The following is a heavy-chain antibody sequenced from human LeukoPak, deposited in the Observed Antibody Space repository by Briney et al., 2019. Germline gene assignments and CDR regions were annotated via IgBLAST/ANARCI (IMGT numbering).Heavy chain of an antibody. D-gene: IGHD1-7*01. Sequence: ASVKVSCKASGYTFTGYYMHWVRQAPGQGLEWMGRINPNSGGTNYAQKFQGRVTMTRDTSISTAYMELSRLRSDDTAVYYCARDVGNWNYFGGPESKYYFDYWGQGTLVTVSS. J-gene: IGHJ4*02. CDR1: GYTFTGYY. V-gene: IGHV1-2*06. CDR2: INPNSGGT. CDR3: ARDVGNWNYFGGPESKYYFDY.